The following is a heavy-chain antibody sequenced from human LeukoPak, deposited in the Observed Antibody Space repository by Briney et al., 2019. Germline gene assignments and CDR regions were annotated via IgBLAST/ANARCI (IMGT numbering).Heavy chain of an antibody. D-gene: IGHD3-16*01. V-gene: IGHV3-23*01. CDR2: LSGSGGRT. Sequence: GGSLRLSCAASGFTFNSYSMTWVRQAPGKGLEWVSALSGSGGRTYYGDSVKGRFTISRDNSKNTLYLQMNSLRAEDTAVYYCAKCSIMITFGGVIGGYYFDYWGQGTLVTVSS. CDR3: AKCSIMITFGGVIGGYYFDY. CDR1: GFTFNSYS. J-gene: IGHJ4*02.